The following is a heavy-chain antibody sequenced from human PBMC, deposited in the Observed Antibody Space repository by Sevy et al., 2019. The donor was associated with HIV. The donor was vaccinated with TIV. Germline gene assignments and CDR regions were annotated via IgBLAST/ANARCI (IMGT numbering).Heavy chain of an antibody. CDR3: ARDDEPDYYYFDMDV. CDR2: ISYDGSNK. CDR1: GFTFSSYA. V-gene: IGHV3-30-3*01. Sequence: GGSLRLSCAASGFTFSSYAMHWVRQAPGKGLEWVAVISYDGSNKYYADLVKGRFTISRDNSKNTLYLQMDGLRAEDTALYYCARDDEPDYYYFDMDVWGLGTTVTVSS. J-gene: IGHJ6*02.